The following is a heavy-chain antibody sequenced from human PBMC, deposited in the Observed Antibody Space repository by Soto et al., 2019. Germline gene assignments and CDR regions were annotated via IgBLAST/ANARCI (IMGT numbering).Heavy chain of an antibody. CDR3: ARDGIHLRYGMEV. V-gene: IGHV4-34*01. Sequence: QVPLHQWGAGLLNPSETLSLTCAVSGGAFIDYSWSWIRQFPGRGLEWIGEITHSGSTNYNPSLKSRIAMSVDTSKRQFSLKMSSVTAADTAVYYCARDGIHLRYGMEVWGPGTTVTVAS. D-gene: IGHD5-18*01. CDR2: ITHSGST. J-gene: IGHJ6*02. CDR1: GGAFIDYS.